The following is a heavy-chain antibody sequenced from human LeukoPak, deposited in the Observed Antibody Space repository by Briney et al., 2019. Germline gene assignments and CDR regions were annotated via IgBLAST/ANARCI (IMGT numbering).Heavy chain of an antibody. CDR2: ISGYNGNT. V-gene: IGHV1-18*01. CDR1: GYTFTSYD. CDR3: ARDARDVLLWFGEFLP. D-gene: IGHD3-10*01. J-gene: IGHJ5*02. Sequence: GASVKVSCKASGYTFTSYDINWVRQAPGQGLEWMGWISGYNGNTNYAQKFQGRVAMTTDTSTNTAYMGLRSLTSDDTAIYYCARDARDVLLWFGEFLPWGQGTLVTVSS.